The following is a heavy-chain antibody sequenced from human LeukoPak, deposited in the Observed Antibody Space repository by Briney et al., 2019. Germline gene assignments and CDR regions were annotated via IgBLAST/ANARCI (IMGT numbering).Heavy chain of an antibody. CDR2: IYYSGGT. Sequence: PSETLSLTCTVSGGSISSYYWSWIRQPPGKGLEWIGYIYYSGGTNYNPSLKSRVTISVDTSKNQFSLKLSSVTAADTAVYYCASLDSSGYSTSIDYWGQGTLVTVSS. CDR3: ASLDSSGYSTSIDY. CDR1: GGSISSYY. V-gene: IGHV4-59*08. J-gene: IGHJ4*02. D-gene: IGHD3-22*01.